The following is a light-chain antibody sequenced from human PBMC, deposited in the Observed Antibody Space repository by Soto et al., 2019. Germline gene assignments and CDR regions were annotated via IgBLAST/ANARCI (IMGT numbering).Light chain of an antibody. CDR2: GAS. CDR3: QQYNNWPRT. V-gene: IGKV3-15*01. J-gene: IGKJ1*01. Sequence: EIVMTQSPATLSVSPGERATLSCRASQSVSSNLAWYRQKPGQAPRLLIYGASTRATGIPARFSGSGSGTEFTLTISSLQSEDFAVYYWQQYNNWPRTFGQGTKVEIK. CDR1: QSVSSN.